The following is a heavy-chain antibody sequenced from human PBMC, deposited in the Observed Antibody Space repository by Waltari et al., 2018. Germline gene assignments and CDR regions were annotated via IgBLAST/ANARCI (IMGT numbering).Heavy chain of an antibody. CDR1: GFTFSNYA. J-gene: IGHJ4*02. CDR2: ISYDEKKK. V-gene: IGHV3-30*01. D-gene: IGHD3-10*01. CDR3: ARSGGPRHYYDSGSYWDH. Sequence: QVQLVESGGGVVQPGRSLRLSCAASGFTFSNYAIHWVRQAPGKGLEWGAIISYDEKKKNDADSVKGRFTISRDKSKKTVFLQMVSLKPEDTAIYYCARSGGPRHYYDSGSYWDHWGQGTLVTVSS.